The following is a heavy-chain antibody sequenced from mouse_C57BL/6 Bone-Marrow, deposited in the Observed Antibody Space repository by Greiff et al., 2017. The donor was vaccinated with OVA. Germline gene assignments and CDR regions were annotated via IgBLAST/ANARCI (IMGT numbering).Heavy chain of an antibody. CDR3: ARRGY. CDR1: GFTFSSYG. J-gene: IGHJ3*01. CDR2: ISSGGSYT. Sequence: EVMLVESGGDLVKPGGSLKLSCAVSGFTFSSYGMSWVRQTPDKRLEWVATISSGGSYTYYPDSVKGRFTISRDNAKNTLYLQMSSLKSEDTAMYYCARRGYWGQGTLVTVSA. V-gene: IGHV5-6*02.